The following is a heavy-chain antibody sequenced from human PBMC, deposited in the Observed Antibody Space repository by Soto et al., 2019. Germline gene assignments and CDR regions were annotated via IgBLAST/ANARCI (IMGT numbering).Heavy chain of an antibody. V-gene: IGHV4-61*01. CDR3: ARERTGDPTVFDY. CDR1: GGSVSSGSYY. Sequence: ASETLSLTCAVSGGSVSSGSYYWSWIRQPPGKGLEGSGYIYYNGNTDYNPSLTSRVTISIDTSKNQFSLKLTSVTAADTAVEYGARERTGDPTVFDYWGQGALGTGSS. J-gene: IGHJ4*02. D-gene: IGHD1-1*01. CDR2: IYYNGNT.